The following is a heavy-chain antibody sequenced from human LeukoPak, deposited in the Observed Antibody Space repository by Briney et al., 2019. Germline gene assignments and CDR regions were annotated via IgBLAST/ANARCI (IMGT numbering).Heavy chain of an antibody. CDR2: IYYSGST. CDR1: GGSISSYY. D-gene: IGHD2-15*01. J-gene: IGHJ4*02. V-gene: IGHV4-59*01. CDR3: ARAPPYGYCSGGSCSPFDY. Sequence: SETLSLACTVSGGSISSYYWSWIRQPPGKGREWIGSIYYSGSTNYNPSLKSRVTISVNTSKNQFSLKLSSVTAADTAVYYCARAPPYGYCSGGSCSPFDYWGPGTLVTVPS.